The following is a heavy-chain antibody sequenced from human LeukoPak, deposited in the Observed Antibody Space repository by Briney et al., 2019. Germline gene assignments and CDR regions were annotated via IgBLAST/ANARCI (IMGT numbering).Heavy chain of an antibody. V-gene: IGHV4-4*07. D-gene: IGHD2-2*01. CDR3: ARMYCSSTSCSNFDY. Sequence: PSETLSLTCTVSGGSISSYYWSWIRQPAGKGLEWIGHIYTSGSTNYNPSLKSRVTMSVDTSKNQFSLKLSSVTAADTAVYYCARMYCSSTSCSNFDYWGQGTLVTVSS. CDR1: GGSISSYY. CDR2: IYTSGST. J-gene: IGHJ4*02.